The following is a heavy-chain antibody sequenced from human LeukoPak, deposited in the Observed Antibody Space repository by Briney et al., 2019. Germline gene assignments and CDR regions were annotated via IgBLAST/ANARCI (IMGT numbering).Heavy chain of an antibody. J-gene: IGHJ4*02. Sequence: MTSETLSLTCTVSGGSISSYYWSWIRQPPGKGLEWIGYIDYSGSTNYNPSLKSRVTISVDTSKNQFSLKLSSVTAADTAVYYCARWGYYYDSSGPGTFDYWGQGTLVTVSS. CDR1: GGSISSYY. D-gene: IGHD3-22*01. V-gene: IGHV4-59*08. CDR3: ARWGYYYDSSGPGTFDY. CDR2: IDYSGST.